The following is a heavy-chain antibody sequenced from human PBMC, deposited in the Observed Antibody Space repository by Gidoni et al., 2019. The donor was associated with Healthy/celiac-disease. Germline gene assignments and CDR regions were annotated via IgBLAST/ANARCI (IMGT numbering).Heavy chain of an antibody. Sequence: VQLVDSGGGGTESGGSVRLLCTASGFTYCSYSMNWVRQAPGKGLECVSSISSSRSTIYYADSVKGRFTISRDNAKNSLYLQMNSLRAEDTAVYYCARGGSSGKQWLTFDYWGQGTLVTVSS. CDR1: GFTYCSYS. CDR3: ARGGSSGKQWLTFDY. CDR2: ISSSRSTI. V-gene: IGHV3-48*01. D-gene: IGHD6-19*01. J-gene: IGHJ4*02.